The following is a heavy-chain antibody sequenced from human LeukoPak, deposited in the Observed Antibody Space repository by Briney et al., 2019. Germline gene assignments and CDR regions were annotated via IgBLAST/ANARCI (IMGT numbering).Heavy chain of an antibody. D-gene: IGHD3-10*01. J-gene: IGHJ4*02. CDR1: GGSFSGYY. V-gene: IGHV4-34*01. CDR3: ARHTRYYGSGSLYY. CDR2: INHSGST. Sequence: TPSETLSLTCAVYGGSFSGYYWSWIRQPPGKGLERIGEINHSGSTNYNPSLKSRVTISVDTSKNQFSLKLSSVTAADTAVYYCARHTRYYGSGSLYYWGQGTLVTVSS.